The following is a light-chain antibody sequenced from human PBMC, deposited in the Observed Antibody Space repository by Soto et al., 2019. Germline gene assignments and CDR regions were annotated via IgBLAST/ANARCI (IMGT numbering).Light chain of an antibody. Sequence: DIVMTQSPDTLSVSPGERATLSCRASQNIKSNLAWYQQKPGQAPRLLIFGPSSRATGIPARFSGSGSGTEFTLTISSLQSEDFAVYYCQQYNSWPLTFGGGTKVEIK. J-gene: IGKJ4*01. CDR1: QNIKSN. CDR3: QQYNSWPLT. V-gene: IGKV3-15*01. CDR2: GPS.